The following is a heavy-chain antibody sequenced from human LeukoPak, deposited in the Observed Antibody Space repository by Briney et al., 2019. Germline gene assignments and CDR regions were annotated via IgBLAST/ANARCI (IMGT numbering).Heavy chain of an antibody. V-gene: IGHV4-34*01. Sequence: SETLSLTCAVYGGSFSGYYWSWIRQPPGEGLEWIGEINHSGSTNYNPSLKSRVTISVDTSKNQFSLKLSSVTAADTAVYYCARGGFGYSYGDGLDYWGQGTLVTVSS. CDR1: GGSFSGYY. J-gene: IGHJ4*02. CDR2: INHSGST. CDR3: ARGGFGYSYGDGLDY. D-gene: IGHD5-18*01.